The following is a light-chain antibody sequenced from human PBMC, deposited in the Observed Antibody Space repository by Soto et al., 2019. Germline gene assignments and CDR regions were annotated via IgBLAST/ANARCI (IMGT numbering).Light chain of an antibody. J-gene: IGKJ5*01. V-gene: IGKV1-12*01. CDR3: QQARRFPIT. Sequence: DIQMTQSPSSVSASVGDRVTISCRASQDISNWLAWYQQKPGEAPKFLIYAASNLQSGVPSKFSVSGSGTDFTLTISSLQPEDFAVYYCQQARRFPITFGQGTRLGIK. CDR2: AAS. CDR1: QDISNW.